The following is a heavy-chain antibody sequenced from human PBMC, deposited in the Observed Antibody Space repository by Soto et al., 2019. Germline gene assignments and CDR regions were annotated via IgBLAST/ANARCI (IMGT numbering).Heavy chain of an antibody. V-gene: IGHV3-9*01. J-gene: IGHJ3*02. CDR1: GFTFDDYA. CDR2: ISWNSGSI. D-gene: IGHD2-15*01. CDR3: AKLGGPFDI. Sequence: QPGGSLRLSCAASGFTFDDYAMHWVRQAPGKGLEWVSGISWNSGSIGYADSVKGRFTISRDNAKNSLYLQMNSLRAGDTALYYCAKLGGPFDIWGQGTMVTVSS.